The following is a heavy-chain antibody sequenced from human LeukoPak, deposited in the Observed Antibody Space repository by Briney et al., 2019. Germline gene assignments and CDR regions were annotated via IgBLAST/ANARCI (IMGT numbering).Heavy chain of an antibody. J-gene: IGHJ3*01. CDR2: MNSNNGGT. CDR1: GYTLAELS. Sequence: GASVKVSCKVSGYTLAELSMHWVRQAPGQGLEWMGWMNSNNGGTNYAQKFQGRVTMTRDTSISTAYMELSRLRSDDTAVYYCARYLPTPGDDFDFWGQGTMVTVSS. D-gene: IGHD1-14*01. CDR3: ARYLPTPGDDFDF. V-gene: IGHV1-2*02.